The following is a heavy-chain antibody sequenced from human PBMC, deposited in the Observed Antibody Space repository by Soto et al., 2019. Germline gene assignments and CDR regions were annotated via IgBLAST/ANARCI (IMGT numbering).Heavy chain of an antibody. V-gene: IGHV2-70*11. J-gene: IGHJ3*01. D-gene: IGHD2-2*01. CDR2: IDWDDDK. CDR1: GFALSTSGMC. CDR3: ARIALGTSCYAESGGTFDV. Sequence: SGPTLVNPTQTLTLTCTFSGFALSTSGMCVGWIRQPPGKALEWLARIDWDDDKHYSTSLKTRLTISKDTSKNQVVLTMTNMDPVDTATYYCARIALGTSCYAESGGTFDVWGQGTMVTVSS.